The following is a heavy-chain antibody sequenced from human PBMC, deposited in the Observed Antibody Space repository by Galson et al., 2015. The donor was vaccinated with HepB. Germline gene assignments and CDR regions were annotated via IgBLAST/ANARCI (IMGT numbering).Heavy chain of an antibody. D-gene: IGHD4-11*01. Sequence: SLRLSCAASGFTFSSYAMHWVRQAPGKGLEWVAVISYDGSNKYYADSVKGRFTISRDNSKNTLYLQMNSLRAEDTAVYYCARDRGDGGTTVATYYFDYWGQGTLVTVSS. CDR1: GFTFSSYA. CDR3: ARDRGDGGTTVATYYFDY. J-gene: IGHJ4*02. CDR2: ISYDGSNK. V-gene: IGHV3-30-3*01.